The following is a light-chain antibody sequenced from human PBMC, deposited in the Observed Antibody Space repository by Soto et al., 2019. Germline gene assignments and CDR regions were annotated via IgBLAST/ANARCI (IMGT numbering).Light chain of an antibody. CDR2: AAS. Sequence: DIPMTQSPSTLSASVGDRVTITCRASESISSWLAWYQQKPGKAPRLLIYAASRLGSGVPSRFSGSGSGTEFTLTISSLQPDDLVTYYCQQYYSYSKTFGQGTKVDIK. J-gene: IGKJ1*01. V-gene: IGKV1-5*01. CDR1: ESISSW. CDR3: QQYYSYSKT.